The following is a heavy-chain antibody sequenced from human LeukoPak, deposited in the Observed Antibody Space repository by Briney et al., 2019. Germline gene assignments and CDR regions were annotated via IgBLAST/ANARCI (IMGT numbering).Heavy chain of an antibody. CDR2: IIPIFGTA. D-gene: IGHD5-12*01. V-gene: IGHV1-69*13. Sequence: SVKVSCKASGGTFSSYAISWVRQAPGQGLEWMGGIIPIFGTANYAQKFQGRVTITADESTSTAYMELSSLRSEDTAVYYCAAEDSGYDSYYYYGMDVWGKGTTVTVSS. CDR3: AAEDSGYDSYYYYGMDV. CDR1: GGTFSSYA. J-gene: IGHJ6*04.